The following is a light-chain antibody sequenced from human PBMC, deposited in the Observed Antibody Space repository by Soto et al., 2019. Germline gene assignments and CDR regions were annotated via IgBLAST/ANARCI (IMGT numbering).Light chain of an antibody. CDR2: EVT. J-gene: IGLJ2*01. CDR3: SSYAGSNNVI. V-gene: IGLV2-8*01. CDR1: SSDVGGYNF. Sequence: QSALTQPPSASGSPGQSVTISCTGTSSDVGGYNFVSWYQHHPDKAPKLIIFEVTKRPSGVSDRFSGSKSGNTASLTVSGLQAEDEADYYCSSYAGSNNVIFGGGTKLTVL.